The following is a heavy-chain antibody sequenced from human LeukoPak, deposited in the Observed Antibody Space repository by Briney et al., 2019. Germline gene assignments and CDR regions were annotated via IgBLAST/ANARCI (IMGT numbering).Heavy chain of an antibody. CDR2: INHSGST. Sequence: SETLSLTCAVYGGSFSGYYWSWIRQPPGKGLEWIGEINHSGSTNYNPSLKSRVTISVDTSKNQFSLKLSSVTAADTAVYYCAGRDGYNPDFDYWGQGTLVTVSS. V-gene: IGHV4-34*01. CDR1: GGSFSGYY. D-gene: IGHD5-24*01. J-gene: IGHJ4*02. CDR3: AGRDGYNPDFDY.